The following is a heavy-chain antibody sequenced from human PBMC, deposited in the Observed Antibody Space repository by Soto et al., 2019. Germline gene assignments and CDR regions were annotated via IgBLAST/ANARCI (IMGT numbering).Heavy chain of an antibody. J-gene: IGHJ5*02. CDR2: INHVGGT. CDR1: GGFLSESY. V-gene: IGHV4-34*01. D-gene: IGHD1-1*01. Sequence: SETLSLTCAVYGGFLSESYWTWIRQPPGKGLEWIGEINHVGGTNYNPSLKSRVTMSVDTSQSQFSLRLISVTAADTAMYFCVRIRDQLPSSVLWLDPWGQGTPVTVSS. CDR3: VRIRDQLPSSVLWLDP.